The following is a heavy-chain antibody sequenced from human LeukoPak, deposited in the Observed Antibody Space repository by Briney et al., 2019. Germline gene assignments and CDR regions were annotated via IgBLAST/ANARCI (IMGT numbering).Heavy chain of an antibody. Sequence: GSLRLSCAASGFTFSSYGMSWVRQAPGKGLEWVSAISGSGGSTYYADSVKGRFTISRDNSKNTLYLQMNSLRAEDTAVYYCAREQLWFGGEFDYWGQGTLVTVSS. CDR1: GFTFSSYG. D-gene: IGHD3-10*01. J-gene: IGHJ4*02. CDR2: ISGSGGST. CDR3: AREQLWFGGEFDY. V-gene: IGHV3-23*01.